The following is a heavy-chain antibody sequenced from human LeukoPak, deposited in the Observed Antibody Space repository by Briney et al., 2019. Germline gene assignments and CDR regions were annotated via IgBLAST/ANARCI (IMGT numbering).Heavy chain of an antibody. CDR3: ARPLWLFEYSSSPIDY. J-gene: IGHJ4*02. D-gene: IGHD6-6*01. CDR1: GGSFSGYY. CDR2: INHSGST. Sequence: PSETLSLTCAVYGGSFSGYYWSWIRQPPGKGLEWIGEINHSGSTNYNPSLKSRVTISVDTSKNQFSLKLSSVTAADTAVYYCARPLWLFEYSSSPIDYWGQGTLVTVSS. V-gene: IGHV4-34*01.